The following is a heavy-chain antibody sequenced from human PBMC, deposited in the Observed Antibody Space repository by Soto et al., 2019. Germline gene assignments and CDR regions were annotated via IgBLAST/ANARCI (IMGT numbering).Heavy chain of an antibody. CDR1: GYTLTSYG. CDR2: ISAYNGNT. D-gene: IGHD6-19*01. Sequence: ASVKVSCKASGYTLTSYGISWVRQAPGQGLEWMGWISAYNGNTNYAQKLQGRVTMTTDTSTSTAYMELRSLRSDDTAVYYGARDLEEAVAGTGDFYYWGQGTLVTVSS. CDR3: ARDLEEAVAGTGDFYY. V-gene: IGHV1-18*01. J-gene: IGHJ4*02.